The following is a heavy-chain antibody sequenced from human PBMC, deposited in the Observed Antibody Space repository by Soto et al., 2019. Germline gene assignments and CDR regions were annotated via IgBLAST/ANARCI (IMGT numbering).Heavy chain of an antibody. V-gene: IGHV3-33*01. J-gene: IGHJ6*02. CDR1: GFTFSSYG. CDR3: ARDRSGWSRYYGMDV. CDR2: IWYDGSNK. Sequence: QVQLVESGGGVVQPGRSLRLSCAASGFTFSSYGMHWVRQAPGKGLEWVAVIWYDGSNKYYADSVKGRFTISRDNSKNTLYLQMNSLRAEDTAVYYCARDRSGWSRYYGMDVWGQGTTVTVSS. D-gene: IGHD6-19*01.